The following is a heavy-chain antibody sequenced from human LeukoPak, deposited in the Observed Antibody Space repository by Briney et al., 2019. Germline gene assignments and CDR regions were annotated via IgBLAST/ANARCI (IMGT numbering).Heavy chain of an antibody. CDR3: AKDVYGSSWYYFDH. D-gene: IGHD6-13*01. CDR2: IRYSGGSK. J-gene: IGHJ4*02. CDR1: GFTFSSYT. Sequence: PGGSLRLSCAASGFTFSSYTMNWVRQAPGKGLEWVAVIRYSGGSKDYADSVEGRFSISRDNSKNTLSLQMNSLRAEDTAVYYCAKDVYGSSWYYFDHWGQGTLVTVSS. V-gene: IGHV3-23*01.